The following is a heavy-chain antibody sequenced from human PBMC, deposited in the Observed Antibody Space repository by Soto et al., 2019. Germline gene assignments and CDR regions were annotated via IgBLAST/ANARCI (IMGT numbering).Heavy chain of an antibody. D-gene: IGHD5-18*01. CDR3: ARAGYSYAHGWFEP. V-gene: IGHV3-33*01. CDR2: IWYDGSDK. J-gene: IGHJ5*02. CDR1: VFTFSSYG. Sequence: GGSLRLSCAASVFTFSSYGMHWVRQSPGKGLEWVAVIWYDGSDKYYADSVKGRFTISRDNSKNTLYLQMNSLRAEDTAVYYCARAGYSYAHGWFEPWGQGTPVMVSS.